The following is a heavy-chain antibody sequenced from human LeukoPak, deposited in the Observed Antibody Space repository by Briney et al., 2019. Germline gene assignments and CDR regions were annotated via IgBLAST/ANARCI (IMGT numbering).Heavy chain of an antibody. D-gene: IGHD1-14*01. CDR2: IIPIFGTA. Sequence: GASVKVSCKASGGTFSSYAISWVRQAPGQGLEWMGGIIPIFGTANYAQKFQGRVTITTDESTSTAYMELSSLRSEDTAVYYCAKTGFQFGYYYYYMDVWGKGTTVTVSS. CDR1: GGTFSSYA. CDR3: AKTGFQFGYYYYYMDV. V-gene: IGHV1-69*05. J-gene: IGHJ6*03.